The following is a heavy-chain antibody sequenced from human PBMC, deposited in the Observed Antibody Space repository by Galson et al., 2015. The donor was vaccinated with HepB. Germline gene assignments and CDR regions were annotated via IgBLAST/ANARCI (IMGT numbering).Heavy chain of an antibody. CDR1: GYSFSTYW. J-gene: IGHJ5*02. V-gene: IGHV5-51*03. CDR2: IYPGDSDT. CDR3: ARLAKYCSAGSSPRCWLDP. Sequence: QSGAEVKKPGESLKISCQTSGYSFSTYWIGWVRQMPGKGLEWMGIIYPGDSDTRYRPSFQGQVTISVDKSISTTYLQWNSLRASDSAMYYCARLAKYCSAGSSPRCWLDPWGQGTLVTVSS. D-gene: IGHD2-15*01.